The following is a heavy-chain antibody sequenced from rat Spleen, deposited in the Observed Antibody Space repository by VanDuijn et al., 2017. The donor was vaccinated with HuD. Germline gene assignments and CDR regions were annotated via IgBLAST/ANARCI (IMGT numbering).Heavy chain of an antibody. J-gene: IGHJ2*01. Sequence: EVQLVESGGGLVQPGRSLKLSCIASGFIFNDYWMNWIRQAPGKGLEWVASITNAGGSTYYADSVKGRFTIYRDNAKSTLYLQMNSLRSEDTATYYCSGPFDYWGQGVMVTVSS. V-gene: IGHV5-31*01. CDR3: SGPFDY. CDR1: GFIFNDYW. CDR2: ITNAGGST. D-gene: IGHD3-3*01.